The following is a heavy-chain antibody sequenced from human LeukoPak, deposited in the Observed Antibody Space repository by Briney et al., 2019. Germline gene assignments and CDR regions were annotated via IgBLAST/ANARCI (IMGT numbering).Heavy chain of an antibody. Sequence: GASVKVSCKASGYTFTSYGISWVRQAPGQGLKWMGWTGASNGNTNYAQKLQGRVTMTTDTSTSTAYMEVRSLRSDDTAVYYCARAGGRTSWSTYGMDVWGQGTTVTVSS. V-gene: IGHV1-18*01. CDR2: TGASNGNT. CDR1: GYTFTSYG. D-gene: IGHD6-13*01. J-gene: IGHJ6*02. CDR3: ARAGGRTSWSTYGMDV.